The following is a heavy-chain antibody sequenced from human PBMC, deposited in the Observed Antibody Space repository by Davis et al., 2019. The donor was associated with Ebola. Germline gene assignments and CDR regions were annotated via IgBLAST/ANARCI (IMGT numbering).Heavy chain of an antibody. J-gene: IGHJ6*02. V-gene: IGHV1-18*04. CDR2: INPHNGNT. Sequence: ASVKVSCKASGYTFTSYGITWVRQAPGQGLEWMGWINPHNGNTNYAQSVQGRVTMTTDTSTTTAYMEVGSLRSDDTAVYYCARDSRWLVPGTYYYYGMDVWGQGTTVTVSS. CDR1: GYTFTSYG. D-gene: IGHD6-19*01. CDR3: ARDSRWLVPGTYYYYGMDV.